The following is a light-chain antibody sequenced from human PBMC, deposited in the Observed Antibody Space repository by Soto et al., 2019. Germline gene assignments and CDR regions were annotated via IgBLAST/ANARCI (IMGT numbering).Light chain of an antibody. CDR1: SSDVGGYNS. Sequence: QSALTQPASVSGSPGQSITISCTGTSSDVGGYNSVSWYQQHPGKAPKLMIYDVSNRPSGVSNRFSGSKSGNTASLTISGLQAEDEADYYCSSYTSSITLVFGSGTKLTVL. CDR3: SSYTSSITLV. V-gene: IGLV2-14*01. CDR2: DVS. J-gene: IGLJ1*01.